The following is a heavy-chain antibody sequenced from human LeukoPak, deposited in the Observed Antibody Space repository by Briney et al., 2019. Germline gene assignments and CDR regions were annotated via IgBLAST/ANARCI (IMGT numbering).Heavy chain of an antibody. D-gene: IGHD6-19*01. CDR3: ARDAYTSGWYGGYYYYYGMDV. CDR1: GFTFSSYW. CDR2: INSDGINT. J-gene: IGHJ6*02. V-gene: IGHV3-74*01. Sequence: GGSLRLSCAASGFTFSSYWMHWVRQAPGKGLVWVSRINSDGINTTYADSVKGRFTISRGNDKNTLYLQLNSLRAEDTAVYYCARDAYTSGWYGGYYYYYGMDVWGQGTTVSVSS.